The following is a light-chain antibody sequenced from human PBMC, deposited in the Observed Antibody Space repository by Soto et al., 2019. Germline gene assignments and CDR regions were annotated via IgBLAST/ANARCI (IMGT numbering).Light chain of an antibody. CDR2: GAS. CDR1: QSVSSSY. V-gene: IGKV3-20*01. Sequence: VLTQSPGTLSLSPGERATLSCRASQSVSSSYLAWYQQKPGQAPRLLIYGASSRATGIPDRFSGSGSGTDFTLTISRLEPEDFAVYYCQQYCGSPRTFGQGTKVDIK. CDR3: QQYCGSPRT. J-gene: IGKJ1*01.